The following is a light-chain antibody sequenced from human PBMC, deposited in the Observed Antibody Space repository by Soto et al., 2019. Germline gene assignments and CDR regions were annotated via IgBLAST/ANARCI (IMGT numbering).Light chain of an antibody. J-gene: IGKJ4*01. CDR3: LQLNRYPLT. CDR1: QGISNY. CDR2: SAS. Sequence: DIQLTQSPSFLSASVGDRVTITCRASQGISNYLAWYRQKPGKAPELLVYSASTLQSGVPSRFSGGGSETEFSLTIGTLRPEDFATYYCLQLNRYPLTFGGGTKVDIK. V-gene: IGKV1-9*01.